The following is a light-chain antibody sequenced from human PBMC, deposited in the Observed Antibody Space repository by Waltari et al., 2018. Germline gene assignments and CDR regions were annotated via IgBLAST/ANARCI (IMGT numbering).Light chain of an antibody. V-gene: IGKV3-11*01. J-gene: IGKJ4*01. Sequence: EIVLTQSPATLSLSPGERATLSCRASQSVRTYLAWYQHRPGQAPRLLIYDASNRATDVPARCSGSGSGTDFTLTISSLQPEDFAVYYCQERSNWPGGAFGGGTKVEIK. CDR1: QSVRTY. CDR2: DAS. CDR3: QERSNWPGGA.